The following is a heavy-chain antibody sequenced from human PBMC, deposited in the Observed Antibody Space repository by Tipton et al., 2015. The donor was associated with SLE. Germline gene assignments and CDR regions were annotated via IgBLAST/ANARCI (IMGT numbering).Heavy chain of an antibody. D-gene: IGHD3-10*01. CDR2: IWYDGTNK. V-gene: IGHV3-33*08. CDR1: GFTFSTYG. J-gene: IGHJ4*02. Sequence: SLRLSCAASGFTFSTYGMHWVRQAPGKGLEWVAFIWYDGTNKYYAESVKGRFTISRDNSKNSMYLQMNSLRAEDTAMYYCARANAPIDRAVIIGDYWGQGTLVTVSS. CDR3: ARANAPIDRAVIIGDY.